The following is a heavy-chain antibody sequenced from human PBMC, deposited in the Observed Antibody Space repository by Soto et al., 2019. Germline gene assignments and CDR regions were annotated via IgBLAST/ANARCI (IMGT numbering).Heavy chain of an antibody. CDR2: IYYSGST. D-gene: IGHD3-10*01. CDR1: GGSISSGGYY. J-gene: IGHJ6*02. V-gene: IGHV4-31*11. CDR3: ARGQLLLPAPYGMDV. Sequence: SETLSLTCAVSGGSISSGGYYWSWIRQHPGKGLEWIGYIYYSGSTYYNPSLKSRVTISVDTSKNQFSLKLSSVTAADTAVYYCARGQLLLPAPYGMDVWGQGTTVTVSS.